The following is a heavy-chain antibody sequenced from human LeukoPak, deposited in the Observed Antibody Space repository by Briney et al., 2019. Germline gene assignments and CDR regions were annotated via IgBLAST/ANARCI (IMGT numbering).Heavy chain of an antibody. CDR2: INHSGST. Sequence: SETLSLTCAVYGGSFSGYYWSWIRQPPGKGLEWIGEINHSGSTNYNPSLKSRVTISVDTSKNQFSLKLSSVTAADTAVYYCARRSNTGDVVVTAIADIGRAFDIWGQGTMVTVSS. CDR3: ARRSNTGDVVVTAIADIGRAFDI. J-gene: IGHJ3*02. CDR1: GGSFSGYY. V-gene: IGHV4-34*01. D-gene: IGHD2-21*02.